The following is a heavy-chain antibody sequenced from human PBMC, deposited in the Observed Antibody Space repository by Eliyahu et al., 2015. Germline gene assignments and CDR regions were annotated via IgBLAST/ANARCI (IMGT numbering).Heavy chain of an antibody. CDR2: IYHSGST. CDR1: GYSISSGXY. CDR3: ARGYSSSWYGY. V-gene: IGHV4-38-2*01. J-gene: IGHJ4*02. Sequence: QVQLQESGPGLVKPSETLSLTCAVSGYSISSGXYWGWIRQPPGKGLEWIGNIYHSGSTYYNPSLKSRVTISLDTFKNQFSLRLSSVTAADTAVYYCARGYSSSWYGYWGQGTLVTVSS. D-gene: IGHD6-13*01.